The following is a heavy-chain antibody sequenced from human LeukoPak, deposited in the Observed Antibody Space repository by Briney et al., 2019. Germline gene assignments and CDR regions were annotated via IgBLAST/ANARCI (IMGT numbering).Heavy chain of an antibody. CDR1: GYTFTNYG. J-gene: IGHJ4*02. D-gene: IGHD3-10*01. CDR3: ARALDGSGSRSFDY. Sequence: ASVKVSCKASGYTFTNYGISWVRQAPGQGLEWMGWISAYNGNTNYAQKLQGRVTMTTDTATSTAYMELRGLRAEDTAVYYCARALDGSGSRSFDYWGQGTLVTVSS. V-gene: IGHV1-18*01. CDR2: ISAYNGNT.